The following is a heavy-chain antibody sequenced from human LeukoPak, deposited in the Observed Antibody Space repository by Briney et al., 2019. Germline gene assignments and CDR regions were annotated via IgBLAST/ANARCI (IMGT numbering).Heavy chain of an antibody. V-gene: IGHV5-51*01. CDR2: IYPGDSDT. CDR3: ARLTRGLYSSPYY. CDR1: GFTFTSYW. D-gene: IGHD6-13*01. Sequence: GESLKISCKGSGFTFTSYWIAWVRQMPGKGLEWMGIIYPGDSDTKYSPSFQGQVTISADKSISTAYLQWSSLKASDTAMYYCARLTRGLYSSPYYWGQGTLVTVSS. J-gene: IGHJ4*02.